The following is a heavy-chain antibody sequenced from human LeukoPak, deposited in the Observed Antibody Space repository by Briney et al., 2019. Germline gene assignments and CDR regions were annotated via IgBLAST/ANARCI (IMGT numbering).Heavy chain of an antibody. Sequence: PGGSLRLACAASGFTFSSYAMSWVRQAPGKGLEWVSSISGSGGSTYYADSVKGRFTISRDNSKNTLYLQMNRLRAEDTAVYSCAKEYDSSGYDPDYWCQGTLVTVSS. CDR2: ISGSGGST. V-gene: IGHV3-23*01. CDR1: GFTFSSYA. J-gene: IGHJ4*02. D-gene: IGHD3-22*01. CDR3: AKEYDSSGYDPDY.